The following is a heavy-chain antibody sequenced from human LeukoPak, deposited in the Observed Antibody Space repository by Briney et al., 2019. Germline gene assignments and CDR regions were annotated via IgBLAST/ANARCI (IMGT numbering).Heavy chain of an antibody. CDR1: GGSISSYY. Sequence: SETLSLTCTVSGGSISSYYWSWIRQPPGKGLEWIGYIYTSGSTNYNPSLKSRVTISVDTSKNQFSLKLSSVTAADTAVYYCARQMGKVVTTGAFDYWGQGTLVTVSS. D-gene: IGHD4-23*01. CDR2: IYTSGST. CDR3: ARQMGKVVTTGAFDY. J-gene: IGHJ4*02. V-gene: IGHV4-4*09.